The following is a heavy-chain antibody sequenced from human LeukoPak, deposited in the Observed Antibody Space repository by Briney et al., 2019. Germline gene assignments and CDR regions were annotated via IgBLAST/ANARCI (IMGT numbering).Heavy chain of an antibody. CDR1: GYTFTSYG. CDR3: ARGTDSGYGRYYFDY. D-gene: IGHD5-12*01. CDR2: ISAYNGNT. Sequence: ASVKVSCKASGYTFTSYGISWVRQAPGQGLEWMGWISAYNGNTNYAQKLQGRVTMTTDTSMSTAYMELRSLRSDDTAVYYCARGTDSGYGRYYFDYWGQGTLVTVSS. J-gene: IGHJ4*02. V-gene: IGHV1-18*01.